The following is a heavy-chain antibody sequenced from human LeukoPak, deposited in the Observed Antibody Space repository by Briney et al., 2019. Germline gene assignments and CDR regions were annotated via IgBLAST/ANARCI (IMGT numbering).Heavy chain of an antibody. CDR1: GVSISRYY. J-gene: IGHJ4*02. CDR2: ISYSGST. Sequence: PSETLSLTCTVSGVSISRYYWSWIRQPPGKGLDWIGYISYSGSTNYKPSLKSRVTISVDTSKNQFSLKLSSVTAADTAVYYCARGHGSGWTWAYDYWGQGTLVTVSS. D-gene: IGHD6-19*01. CDR3: ARGHGSGWTWAYDY. V-gene: IGHV4-59*01.